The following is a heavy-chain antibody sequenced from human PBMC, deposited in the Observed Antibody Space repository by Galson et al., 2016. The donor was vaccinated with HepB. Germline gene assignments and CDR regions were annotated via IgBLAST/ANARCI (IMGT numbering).Heavy chain of an antibody. Sequence: SLRLSCAASKFSVSDNYMSWVRQAPGKGLEWVSVIYSGASTYYADSVKGRFTISRDSSKNTLYLQMKGLRAEDTAVYYCSRDGGDYGMDVWGQGTTVTVSS. CDR1: KFSVSDNY. CDR2: IYSGAST. CDR3: SRDGGDYGMDV. V-gene: IGHV3-53*01. J-gene: IGHJ6*02. D-gene: IGHD5-12*01.